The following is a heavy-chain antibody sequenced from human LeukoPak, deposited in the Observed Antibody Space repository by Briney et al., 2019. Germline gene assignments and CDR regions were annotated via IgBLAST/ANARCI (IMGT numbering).Heavy chain of an antibody. V-gene: IGHV4-59*12. D-gene: IGHD3-9*01. CDR2: IYYSGST. CDR1: GGSISSYY. J-gene: IGHJ3*02. Sequence: SETLSLTCTVSGGSISSYYWSWIRQPPGKGLEWIGYIYYSGSTNYNPSLKSRVTISVDTSKNQFSLRLTSVTAADTAVYYCAREASGGYDILNGYFNSGFDIWGQGTTVTASS. CDR3: AREASGGYDILNGYFNSGFDI.